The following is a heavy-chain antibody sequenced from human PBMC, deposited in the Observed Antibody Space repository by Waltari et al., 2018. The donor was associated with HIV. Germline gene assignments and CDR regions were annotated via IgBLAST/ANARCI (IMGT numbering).Heavy chain of an antibody. J-gene: IGHJ4*02. Sequence: EVQLVESGGGLVQPGGSLRLSCAASGFTFTNYWLTWVRQAPGKGLEWVANINQDGSEKFYVDSVKGRFTISRDNAKKSLSLQMNSLRADDTAVYYCARGGFINGRFDYWGQGVLVTVSS. CDR3: ARGGFINGRFDY. V-gene: IGHV3-7*01. CDR1: GFTFTNYW. D-gene: IGHD3-10*01. CDR2: INQDGSEK.